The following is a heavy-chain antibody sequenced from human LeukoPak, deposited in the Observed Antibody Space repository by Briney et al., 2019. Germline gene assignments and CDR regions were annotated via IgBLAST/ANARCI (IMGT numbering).Heavy chain of an antibody. CDR3: AKGQQLVRSLPYFQH. CDR2: ISGSGGRT. CDR1: GFTFSSYA. Sequence: KSGGSLRLSCAASGFTFSSYAMSWVRQAPGKGLEWVSAISGSGGRTYYADSVKGRFTISRDNSKNTLYLQMNSLRAEDTAVYYCAKGQQLVRSLPYFQHWGQGTLVTVSS. V-gene: IGHV3-23*01. J-gene: IGHJ1*01. D-gene: IGHD6-13*01.